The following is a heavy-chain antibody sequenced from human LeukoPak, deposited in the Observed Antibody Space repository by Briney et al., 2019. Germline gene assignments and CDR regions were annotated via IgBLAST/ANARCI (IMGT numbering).Heavy chain of an antibody. V-gene: IGHV5-51*01. D-gene: IGHD6-13*01. Sequence: GESLKISCKSSGYGSGYSFTSHWIAWVRQMPGKGLEWMGIIYPRDSNTIYSPSFQGQVTISVDTSINTAYLQWISLKASDTAMYYCARHPIAAGGAYNWFDPWGQGTLVTVSS. CDR2: IYPRDSNT. J-gene: IGHJ5*02. CDR1: GYSFTSHW. CDR3: ARHPIAAGGAYNWFDP.